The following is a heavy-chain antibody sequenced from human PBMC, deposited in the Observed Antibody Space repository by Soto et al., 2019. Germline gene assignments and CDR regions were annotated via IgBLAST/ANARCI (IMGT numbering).Heavy chain of an antibody. CDR2: ISYDGSNK. D-gene: IGHD5-18*01. Sequence: QVQLVESGGGVVQPGRSLRLSCAASGFTFSSYAMHWVRQAPGKGLEWVAVISYDGSNKYYADSVKGRFTISRDNSKNTLYLQMNSLRAEDTAVYYCARRGVAWGYSYGSSYFDYWGQGTLVTVSS. J-gene: IGHJ4*02. CDR3: ARRGVAWGYSYGSSYFDY. CDR1: GFTFSSYA. V-gene: IGHV3-30-3*01.